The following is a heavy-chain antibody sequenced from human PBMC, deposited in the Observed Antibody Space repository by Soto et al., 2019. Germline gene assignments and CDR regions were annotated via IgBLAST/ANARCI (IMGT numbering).Heavy chain of an antibody. CDR3: ARDSPPYYYYGMDV. Sequence: QVQLQESGPGLVKPSETLSLTCTVSGGSVSSGSYYWSWIRQPPGKGLEWIGYIYYSGSTNYNPYLKSRVTISVDTSKNQFSLKLSSVTAADTAAYYCARDSPPYYYYGMDVWGQGTTVTVSS. V-gene: IGHV4-61*01. CDR1: GGSVSSGSYY. J-gene: IGHJ6*02. CDR2: IYYSGST.